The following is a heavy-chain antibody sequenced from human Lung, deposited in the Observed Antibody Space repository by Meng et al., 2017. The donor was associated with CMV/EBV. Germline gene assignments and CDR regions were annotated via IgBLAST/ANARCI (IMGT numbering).Heavy chain of an antibody. D-gene: IGHD3-22*01. CDR1: RFTFSSYA. CDR3: AKVYQWLLLGPFDY. Sequence: GGSLRLXCAASRFTFSSYAMTWVRKAPGKGLEWVSVISGSGGKTHYADSVKGRFTISRDNSKNTLFLQMNSLRAEDTAVYYCAKVYQWLLLGPFDYWGQGTLVTVSS. J-gene: IGHJ4*02. V-gene: IGHV3-23*01. CDR2: ISGSGGKT.